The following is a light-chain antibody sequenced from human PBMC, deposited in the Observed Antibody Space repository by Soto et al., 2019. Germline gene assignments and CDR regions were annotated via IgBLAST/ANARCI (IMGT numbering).Light chain of an antibody. CDR3: AAWDDSLSGQV. CDR2: RNN. V-gene: IGLV1-47*01. J-gene: IGLJ1*01. CDR1: SSNIGSNY. Sequence: VLTQPPSASGTPGQRVTISCSGSSSNIGSNYVYWYQQLPGTAPKLLIYRNNQRPSGVPDRFSGSKSGTSASLAISGLRSEDEADYYCAAWDDSLSGQVFGTGTKVTVL.